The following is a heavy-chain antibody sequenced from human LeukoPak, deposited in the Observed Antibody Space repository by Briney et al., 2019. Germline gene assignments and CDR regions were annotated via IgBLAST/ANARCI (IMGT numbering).Heavy chain of an antibody. D-gene: IGHD2-15*01. CDR2: IDTDGSST. CDR3: ARAGYCSGGSCYFDY. CDR1: GFTFGSYW. J-gene: IGHJ4*02. V-gene: IGHV3-74*01. Sequence: GGSLRLSCAAYGFTFGSYWMHWVRQAPGKGLVWVSRIDTDGSSTSDADSVRGRVTISGDNAKNTLYLQMNSLGADDTAVYYCARAGYCSGGSCYFDYWGQGTQVIVSS.